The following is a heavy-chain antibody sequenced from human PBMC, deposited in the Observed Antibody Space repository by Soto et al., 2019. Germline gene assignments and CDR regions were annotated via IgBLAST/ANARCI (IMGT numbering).Heavy chain of an antibody. Sequence: QVQLQESGPGLVKPSQTLSLTCTVSDGSVRSSDFYWTWIRQPPGKGLEWIGCIYYSGGTYYNPSLKSRLTISLDTSKNQFSLKLTSVTAADTAVYYCGGAGDFDYWGRGTLVTVSS. J-gene: IGHJ4*02. D-gene: IGHD4-17*01. V-gene: IGHV4-30-4*01. CDR2: IYYSGGT. CDR3: GGAGDFDY. CDR1: DGSVRSSDFY.